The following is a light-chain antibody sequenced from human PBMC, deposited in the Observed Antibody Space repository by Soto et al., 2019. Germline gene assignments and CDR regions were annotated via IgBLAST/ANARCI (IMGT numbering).Light chain of an antibody. V-gene: IGKV1-6*01. CDR2: VTF. Sequence: AIPMTQSPSSLSASVGDRVTITCRASQGIRNELGWYQQKPGKAPKLLIAVTFNLQSGVPSRFSGSGSGTEFALSISSLQPEDSATYFCLQDYEYPRTFGQGTKLEIK. CDR1: QGIRNE. CDR3: LQDYEYPRT. J-gene: IGKJ2*01.